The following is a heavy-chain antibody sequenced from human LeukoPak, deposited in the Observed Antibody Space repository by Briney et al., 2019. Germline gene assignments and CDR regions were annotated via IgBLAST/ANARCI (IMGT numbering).Heavy chain of an antibody. J-gene: IGHJ5*02. CDR3: ARGQLVRAGWFDP. V-gene: IGHV4-59*01. CDR1: GGSISGYF. CDR2: IHYSGTT. D-gene: IGHD6-6*01. Sequence: KPSETLSLTCTVSGGSISGYFWGWFRQPPGKGLEWIGYIHYSGTTNYNPSLKSRTAISMDTSKNQFSLKLTSVTAADTAVHYCARGQLVRAGWFDPWGQGTLVTVSS.